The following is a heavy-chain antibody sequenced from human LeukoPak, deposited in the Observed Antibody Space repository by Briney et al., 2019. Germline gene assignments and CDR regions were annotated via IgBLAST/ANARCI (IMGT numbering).Heavy chain of an antibody. D-gene: IGHD3-22*01. V-gene: IGHV5-51*01. Sequence: GESLKISCRGSGYRFTNYRIAWVRQMPGKGLEWMGIIYPGDSETTYSPSFQGQVTISADKSINTAYLQWSSLKTSDTAMYYCARLDEDFYYDGSGYYFWGQGPLVTVSS. J-gene: IGHJ4*02. CDR1: GYRFTNYR. CDR2: IYPGDSET. CDR3: ARLDEDFYYDGSGYYF.